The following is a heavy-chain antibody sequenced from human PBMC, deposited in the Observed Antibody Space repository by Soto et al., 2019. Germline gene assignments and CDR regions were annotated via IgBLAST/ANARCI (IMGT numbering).Heavy chain of an antibody. D-gene: IGHD6-19*01. CDR2: IDHRGTT. CDR3: ARGRPRAVAGAPPNYFGVAD. V-gene: IGHV4-34*01. J-gene: IGHJ6*02. Sequence: QVQLQQWGAGLLKPAETLSLTCAVYGGSLSGYYWNWIRQAPGKGLEWIGDIDHRGTTNSNPSLKSRVTMSVDTSKSQFSLNLTSVTAADTGVYYCARGRPRAVAGAPPNYFGVADWGQGTTGIVSS. CDR1: GGSLSGYY.